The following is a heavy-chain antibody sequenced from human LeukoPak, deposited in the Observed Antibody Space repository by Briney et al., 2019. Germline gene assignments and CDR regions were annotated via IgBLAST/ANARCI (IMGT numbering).Heavy chain of an antibody. CDR2: FYYSGST. D-gene: IGHD2-15*01. J-gene: IGHJ5*02. CDR1: GGSISSYY. V-gene: IGHV4-59*08. Sequence: PETLSLTCTVSGGSISSYYWSWIRQPPGKGLEWIGYFYYSGSTNYNPSLKSRVTMSVDTSKNQFSLRLSSVTAADTAVYYCARRVVTATNWFDPWGQGTLVTVSS. CDR3: ARRVVTATNWFDP.